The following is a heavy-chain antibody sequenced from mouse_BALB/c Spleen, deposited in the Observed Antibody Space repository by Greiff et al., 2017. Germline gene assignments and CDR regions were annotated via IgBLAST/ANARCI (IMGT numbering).Heavy chain of an antibody. CDR1: GFSLTSYG. CDR2: IWAGGST. V-gene: IGHV2-9*02. J-gene: IGHJ2*01. CDR3: ARDRRGHYFDY. Sequence: VQLVESGPGLVAPSQSLSITCTASGFSLTSYGVHWVRQPPGKGLEWLGVIWAGGSTNYNSALMSRLSISKDNSTSQVFLKMNSLQTDDTAVYYCARDRRGHYFDYWGQGTTLTVSS.